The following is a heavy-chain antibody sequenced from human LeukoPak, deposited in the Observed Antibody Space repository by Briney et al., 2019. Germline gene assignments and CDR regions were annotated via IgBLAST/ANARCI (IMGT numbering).Heavy chain of an antibody. J-gene: IGHJ5*02. V-gene: IGHV3-74*01. CDR1: GFTFSSYW. CDR2: INSDGSST. D-gene: IGHD6-19*01. CDR3: ARGRGWVAVAGNWFDP. Sequence: PGGSLRLSCAASGFTFSSYWMHWVRQAPGKGLVWVSRINSDGSSTSYADSVKGRFTIPRDNAKNTLYLQMNSLRAEDTAVYYCARGRGWVAVAGNWFDPWGQGTLVTVSS.